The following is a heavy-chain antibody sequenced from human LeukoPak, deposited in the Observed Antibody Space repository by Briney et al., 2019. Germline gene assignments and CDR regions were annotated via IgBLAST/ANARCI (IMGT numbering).Heavy chain of an antibody. J-gene: IGHJ5*02. Sequence: PGGSLRLSCAASGFTFSDHYMSWIRQAPGKGLEWLSYINIGGTNTHYADSVKGRFTISRDNAKKSLYLEMTNLRAEDTAVYYCATDGAGFDTWGQGVLVTASS. V-gene: IGHV3-11*01. CDR1: GFTFSDHY. CDR3: ATDGAGFDT. CDR2: INIGGTNT.